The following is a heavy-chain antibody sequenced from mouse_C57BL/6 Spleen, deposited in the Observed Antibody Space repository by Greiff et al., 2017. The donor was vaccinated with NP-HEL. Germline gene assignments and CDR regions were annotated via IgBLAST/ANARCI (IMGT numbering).Heavy chain of an antibody. CDR3: AREGNYYGSSLDY. CDR1: GYTFTDYY. D-gene: IGHD1-1*01. J-gene: IGHJ2*01. CDR2: INPNNGGT. Sequence: EVQLQQSGPELVKPGASVKISCKASGYTFTDYYMNWVKQSHGKSLEWIGDINPNNGGTSYNQKFKGKATLTVDKSSSTAYMELRSLTSEDSAVYYCAREGNYYGSSLDYWGQGTTLTVSS. V-gene: IGHV1-26*01.